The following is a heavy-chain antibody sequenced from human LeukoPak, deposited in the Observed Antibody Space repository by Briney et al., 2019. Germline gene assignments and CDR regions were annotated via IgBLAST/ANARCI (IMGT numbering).Heavy chain of an antibody. D-gene: IGHD6-19*01. V-gene: IGHV4-59*08. CDR3: AQTTGWPGLDF. CDR2: IYNGRDT. Sequence: SETLSLTCSASGASTSRRYWSWIRQLPGRTLEWIGHIYNGRDTKYNPSLTSRVTISVDTSKNQFSLSLTSVTAADTATYYCAQTTGWPGLDFWGPGALVTVSS. CDR1: GASTSRRY. J-gene: IGHJ4*02.